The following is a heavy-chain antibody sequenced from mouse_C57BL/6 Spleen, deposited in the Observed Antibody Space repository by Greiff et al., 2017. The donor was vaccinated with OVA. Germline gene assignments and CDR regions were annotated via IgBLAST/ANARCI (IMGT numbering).Heavy chain of an antibody. CDR1: GFTFSNYW. CDR3: TGPFGTVVGTDYFDY. Sequence: DVHLVESGGGLVQPGGSMKLSCVASGFTFSNYWMNWVRQSPEKGLEWVAQIRLNSDNYATHYAESVKGRFTISRDDSKSSVYLQMNNLRAEDTGIYYGTGPFGTVVGTDYFDYWGQGTTLTVSS. D-gene: IGHD1-1*01. V-gene: IGHV6-3*01. J-gene: IGHJ2*01. CDR2: IRLNSDNYAT.